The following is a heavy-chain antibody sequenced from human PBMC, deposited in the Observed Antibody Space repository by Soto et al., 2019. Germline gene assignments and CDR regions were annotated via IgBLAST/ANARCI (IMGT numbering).Heavy chain of an antibody. CDR2: IIPIFGTA. CDR3: ARGGVLYCSGGSCPFDY. Sequence: ASVKVSCKASGGTFSSYAVSWVRQAPGQGLEWMGGIIPIFGTANYAQKFQGRVTITADESTSTAYMELSSLRSEDTAVYYCARGGVLYCSGGSCPFDYWGQGTLVPVSS. D-gene: IGHD2-15*01. V-gene: IGHV1-69*13. CDR1: GGTFSSYA. J-gene: IGHJ4*02.